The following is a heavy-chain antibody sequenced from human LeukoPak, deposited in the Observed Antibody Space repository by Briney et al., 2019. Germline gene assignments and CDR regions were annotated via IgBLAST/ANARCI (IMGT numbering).Heavy chain of an antibody. J-gene: IGHJ4*02. Sequence: GGSLRLSCAASRFIFSSYWMSWVRQAPGKGLEWVANTKQDGSEKYYVDSVKGRFTISRDNAKNSLFLQMNSLRAEDTAVYYCARHVRFEGVDYWGQGTLVTVSS. CDR2: TKQDGSEK. V-gene: IGHV3-7*01. CDR1: RFIFSSYW. D-gene: IGHD3-3*01. CDR3: ARHVRFEGVDY.